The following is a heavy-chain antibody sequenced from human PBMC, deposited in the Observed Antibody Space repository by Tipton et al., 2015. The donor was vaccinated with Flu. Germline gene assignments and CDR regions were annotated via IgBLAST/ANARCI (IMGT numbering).Heavy chain of an antibody. CDR1: GGPITSGADY. V-gene: IGHV4-31*03. CDR3: ATVGPRGGGAFDI. CDR2: IYYIGST. D-gene: IGHD2-15*01. Sequence: TLSLTCTVSGGPITSGADYWSWIRQHPGKGLEWIGHIYYIGSTNYNPSLKSRVTISMDTSKNQFSLKLSSMTAADTAVYYCATVGPRGGGAFDIWGQGTLVTVSS. J-gene: IGHJ3*02.